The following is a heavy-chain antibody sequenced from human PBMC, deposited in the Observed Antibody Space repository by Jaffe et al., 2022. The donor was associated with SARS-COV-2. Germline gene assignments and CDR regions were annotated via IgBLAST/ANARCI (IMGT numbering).Heavy chain of an antibody. D-gene: IGHD3-3*01. CDR2: IDPSDSYT. Sequence: EVQLVQSGAEVKKPGESLRISCKASGYSFASYWISWVRQMPGKGLEWMGRIDPSDSYTNYSPSFEGHVTISADKSVRTAYVQWSSLKASDSAMYYCARGIFGVDRPGYYYGMDVWGQGTTVTVSS. CDR1: GYSFASYW. V-gene: IGHV5-10-1*03. J-gene: IGHJ6*02. CDR3: ARGIFGVDRPGYYYGMDV.